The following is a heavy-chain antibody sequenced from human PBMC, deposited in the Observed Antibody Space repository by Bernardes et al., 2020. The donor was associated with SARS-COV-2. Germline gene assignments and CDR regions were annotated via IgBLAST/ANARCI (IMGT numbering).Heavy chain of an antibody. CDR2: VNQSGDS. V-gene: IGHV4-34*01. D-gene: IGHD3-22*01. Sequence: SETLSLTCGVYGGPFSGYYCNWIRQAPGKGLEWIGEVNQSGDSNYNPSLKSRVTVSVDTSKSQFSLKLSSVTAADTAVYYCARRSRVSSLMHVVTHGFDIWGQGTVVTVSS. J-gene: IGHJ3*02. CDR3: ARRSRVSSLMHVVTHGFDI. CDR1: GGPFSGYY.